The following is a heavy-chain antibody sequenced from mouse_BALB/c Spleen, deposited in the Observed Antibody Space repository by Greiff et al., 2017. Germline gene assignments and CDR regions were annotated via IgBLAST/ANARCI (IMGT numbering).Heavy chain of an antibody. D-gene: IGHD3-1*01. V-gene: IGHV1-67*01. CDR2: ISTYYGNT. J-gene: IGHJ2*01. Sequence: QDQLQQSGPELVRPGVSVKISCKGSGYTFTDYAMHWVKQSHAKSLEWIGVISTYYGNTNYNQKFKGKATMTVDKSSSTAYMELARLTSEDSAIYYCARDPLGLPHFDYWGQGTTLTVSS. CDR1: GYTFTDYA. CDR3: ARDPLGLPHFDY.